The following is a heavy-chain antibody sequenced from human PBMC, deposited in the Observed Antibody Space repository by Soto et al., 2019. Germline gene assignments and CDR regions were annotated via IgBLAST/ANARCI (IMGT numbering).Heavy chain of an antibody. CDR1: GGSFSDYY. J-gene: IGHJ4*02. Sequence: PSETLSLTCAVYGGSFSDYYWTWIRQPPGKGLEWIGEINHSETTNYNPSLKSRVTISVDTSKNQFSLKLSSVTAADTAVFYCARGQKRRQTFYDFWSGYLDYWGQGTQVTVSS. V-gene: IGHV4-34*01. CDR2: INHSETT. D-gene: IGHD3-3*01. CDR3: ARGQKRRQTFYDFWSGYLDY.